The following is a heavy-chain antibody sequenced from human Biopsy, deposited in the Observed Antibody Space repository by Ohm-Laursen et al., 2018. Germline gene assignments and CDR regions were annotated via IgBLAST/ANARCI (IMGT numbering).Heavy chain of an antibody. D-gene: IGHD6-25*01. CDR1: GYKFTSYG. V-gene: IGHV1-18*01. CDR3: ARIAAAGWDDY. J-gene: IGHJ4*02. Sequence: VSSVKVSCKASGYKFTSYGMSWVRQAPGQGFEWMGRISGYNGNTNYAQKFQGRITMTIDAATSTGYMDLRSLKSGDTAVYYCARIAAAGWDDYWGQGTLVTVSS. CDR2: ISGYNGNT.